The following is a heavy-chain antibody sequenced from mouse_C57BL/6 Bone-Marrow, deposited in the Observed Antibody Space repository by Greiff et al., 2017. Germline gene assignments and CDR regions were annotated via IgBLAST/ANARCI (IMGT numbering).Heavy chain of an antibody. CDR3: ARLYGSSCAWFAY. CDR2: IDPANGNT. Sequence: EVQLQQSVAELVRPGASVKLSCTASGFNIKNTYMHWVKQRPEQGLEWIGRIDPANGNTKYAPKFQGKATITADTSSNTAYLQLSSLTSEDTAIYDWARLYGSSCAWFAYWGQGTLVTVSA. J-gene: IGHJ3*01. V-gene: IGHV14-3*01. D-gene: IGHD1-1*01. CDR1: GFNIKNTY.